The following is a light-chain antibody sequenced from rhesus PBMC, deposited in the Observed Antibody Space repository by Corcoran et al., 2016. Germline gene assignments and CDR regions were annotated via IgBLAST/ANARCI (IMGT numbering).Light chain of an antibody. CDR3: SSFTSNTTVL. CDR1: KNDVGGYKL. V-gene: IGLV2S7*01. J-gene: IGLJ3*01. Sequence: QSAPTQPPSVSGSPGQSVTVPCTGTKNDVGGYKLVSWYQQHPGKAPRLLIFKVSERPSGVSDRFSASKSGNTASLTISGLQPEDEADYYCSSFTSNTTVLFGGGTRLTVL. CDR2: KVS.